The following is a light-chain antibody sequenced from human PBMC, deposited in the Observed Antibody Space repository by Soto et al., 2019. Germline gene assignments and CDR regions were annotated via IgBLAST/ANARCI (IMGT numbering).Light chain of an antibody. CDR3: KQSRSFPLT. V-gene: IGKV1-12*01. Sequence: DIQMTQSPSTLPASVGDRVTITCRASQSISNWLAWYQQKPGEAHKVLIFAASSLQSGLQSRFSGGGSGTDFSLTIRSLQPEDFATYYCKQSRSFPLTFGGGTKMDIK. CDR2: AAS. CDR1: QSISNW. J-gene: IGKJ4*01.